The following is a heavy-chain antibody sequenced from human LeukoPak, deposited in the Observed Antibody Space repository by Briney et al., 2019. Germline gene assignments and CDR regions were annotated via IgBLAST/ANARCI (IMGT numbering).Heavy chain of an antibody. Sequence: GGSLRLSCAASGFTFSSYWMHWVRQAPGKGLVWVSRINSDGSSTSYADSVKGRFTISRDNAKNTLYLQMNSLRAEDTAVYYCARGLTYYYDSSGYYQWGGGSLFDYWGQGTLVTVSS. CDR1: GFTFSSYW. J-gene: IGHJ4*02. CDR2: INSDGSST. D-gene: IGHD3-22*01. CDR3: ARGLTYYYDSSGYYQWGGGSLFDY. V-gene: IGHV3-74*01.